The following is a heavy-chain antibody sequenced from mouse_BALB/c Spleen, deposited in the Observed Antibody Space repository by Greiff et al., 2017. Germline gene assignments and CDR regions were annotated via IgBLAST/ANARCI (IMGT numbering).Heavy chain of an antibody. J-gene: IGHJ4*01. D-gene: IGHD1-1*01. V-gene: IGHV8-12*01. CDR3: ARGDYYGRDAMDY. CDR2: IYWDDDK. Sequence: QVQLKESGPGILQPSQTLSLTCSFSGFSLSTSGMGVSWIRQPSGKGLEWLAHIYWDDDKRYNPSLKSRLTISKDTSSNQVFLKITSVDTADTATYYCARGDYYGRDAMDYWGQGTSVTVSS. CDR1: GFSLSTSGMG.